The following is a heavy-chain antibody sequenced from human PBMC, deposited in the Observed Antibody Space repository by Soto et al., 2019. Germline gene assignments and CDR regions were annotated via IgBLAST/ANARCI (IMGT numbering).Heavy chain of an antibody. V-gene: IGHV1-24*01. CDR2: FDPEDGET. CDR3: ATGLDIAVAGNFDY. D-gene: IGHD6-19*01. J-gene: IGHJ4*02. CDR1: GYTLTELP. Sequence: GASVKVSCKVSGYTLTELPMHWVRQAPGKGLEWMGGFDPEDGETIYAQKFQGRVTMTEDTSTDTAYMELSSLRSEDTAVYYCATGLDIAVAGNFDYWGQGTLVTVSS.